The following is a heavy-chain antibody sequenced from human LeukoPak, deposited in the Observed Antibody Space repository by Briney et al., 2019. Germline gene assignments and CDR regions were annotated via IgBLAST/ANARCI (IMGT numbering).Heavy chain of an antibody. CDR3: AREAYYYDSSGYYWRMAFDI. Sequence: ASVKVSCKASGYTFTGYYMHWVRQAPGQGLEWMGWINPNSGGTNYAQKFQGRVTMTRDTSISTAYMELSRLRSDDTAVYYCAREAYYYDSSGYYWRMAFDIWGQGTMVTVSP. CDR1: GYTFTGYY. CDR2: INPNSGGT. V-gene: IGHV1-2*02. D-gene: IGHD3-22*01. J-gene: IGHJ3*02.